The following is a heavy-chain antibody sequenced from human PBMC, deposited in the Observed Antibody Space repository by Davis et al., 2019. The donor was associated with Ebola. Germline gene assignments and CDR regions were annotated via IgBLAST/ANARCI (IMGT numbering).Heavy chain of an antibody. Sequence: GSLRLSCTVSGGSVSSGSYYWSWIRQPPGKGLEWIGEINHSGSTNYNPSLKSRVTISVDTSKNQFSLKLSSVTAADTAVYYCARVGSYYSSFGYWGQGTLVTVSS. D-gene: IGHD1-26*01. V-gene: IGHV4-39*07. CDR3: ARVGSYYSSFGY. CDR1: GGSVSSGSYY. CDR2: INHSGST. J-gene: IGHJ4*02.